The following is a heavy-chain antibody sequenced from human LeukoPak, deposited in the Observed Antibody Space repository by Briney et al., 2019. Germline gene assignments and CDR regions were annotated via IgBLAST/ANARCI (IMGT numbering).Heavy chain of an antibody. CDR3: GRDLPTVTSIDY. J-gene: IGHJ4*02. Sequence: GGSLRLSCAASGFTFSHYYMTWVRQAPGKGLEWVSSISGSSGYIFYADSVKGRFTISRDNAKNSLYLQMNSLRAEDTAVYYCGRDLPTVTSIDYWGQGTLVTVSS. D-gene: IGHD4-17*01. CDR2: ISGSSGYI. V-gene: IGHV3-21*06. CDR1: GFTFSHYY.